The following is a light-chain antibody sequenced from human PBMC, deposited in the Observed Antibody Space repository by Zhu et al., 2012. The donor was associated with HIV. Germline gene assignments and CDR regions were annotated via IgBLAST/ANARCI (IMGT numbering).Light chain of an antibody. Sequence: EVALTQSPRNVSLSPGEGATLSCRASQSVSSNYLAWYQQKPGQAPRLLIYGVSNRAPGIPDRFSGSGSGTDFTLTISRLDRDDFAVYYCHQYGNSPRTFGQGTKVE. CDR3: HQYGNSPRT. V-gene: IGKV3-20*01. J-gene: IGKJ1*01. CDR2: GVS. CDR1: QSVSSNY.